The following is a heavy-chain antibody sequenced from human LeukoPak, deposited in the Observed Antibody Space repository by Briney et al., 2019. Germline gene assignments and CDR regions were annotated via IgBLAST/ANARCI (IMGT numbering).Heavy chain of an antibody. CDR3: ARLKLMWELPGIIDY. CDR2: IYYSGST. D-gene: IGHD1-26*01. CDR1: GGSISSSSYS. Sequence: SETLSLTCTVSGGSISSSSYSWGWIRQPPGKGLEWIGSIYYSGSTYYNPSLKSRVTISVDTSKNQFSLKLSSVTAADTAVYYCARLKLMWELPGIIDYWGQGTLVTVS. V-gene: IGHV4-39*01. J-gene: IGHJ4*02.